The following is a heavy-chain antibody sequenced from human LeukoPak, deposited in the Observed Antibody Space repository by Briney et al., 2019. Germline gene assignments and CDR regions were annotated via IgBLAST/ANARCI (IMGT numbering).Heavy chain of an antibody. V-gene: IGHV1-8*01. Sequence: GASVKVSCKASGYTFTSYDINWVRQATGQGLEWMGWMNPNSGNTGYAQKFQGRVTMTRNTSISTAYMELSSLRSEDTAVYYCARVGRNTYYSSSWYHFDYWGQGTLVTVSS. D-gene: IGHD6-13*01. CDR2: MNPNSGNT. J-gene: IGHJ4*02. CDR3: ARVGRNTYYSSSWYHFDY. CDR1: GYTFTSYD.